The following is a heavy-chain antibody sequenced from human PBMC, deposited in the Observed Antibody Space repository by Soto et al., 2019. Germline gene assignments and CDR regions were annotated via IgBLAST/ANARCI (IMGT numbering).Heavy chain of an antibody. Sequence: PGGSLRLSCAASGFTFSTYWMNWVRQAPGKGLEWVANIKHDGSEEYYVDSVKGRFTISRDNAKSSLYLQMNSLRVEDMALYYCSRYCSSASCLHDAFDMWGQGTMVTVSS. CDR1: GFTFSTYW. V-gene: IGHV3-7*01. CDR2: IKHDGSEE. CDR3: SRYCSSASCLHDAFDM. D-gene: IGHD2-2*01. J-gene: IGHJ3*02.